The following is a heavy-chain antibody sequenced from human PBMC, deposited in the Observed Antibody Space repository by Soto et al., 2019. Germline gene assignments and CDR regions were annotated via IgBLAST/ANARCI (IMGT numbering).Heavy chain of an antibody. CDR3: ARGADYYDSSGYHTYYDAFDI. CDR1: GFTFSSYE. V-gene: IGHV3-48*03. Sequence: ESGGGLVQPGGSLRLSCAASGFTFSSYEMNWVRQAPGKGLEWVSYISSSGSTIYYADSVKGRFTISRDNAKNSLYLQMNSLRAEDTAVYYCARGADYYDSSGYHTYYDAFDIWGQGTMVTVSS. D-gene: IGHD3-22*01. J-gene: IGHJ3*02. CDR2: ISSSGSTI.